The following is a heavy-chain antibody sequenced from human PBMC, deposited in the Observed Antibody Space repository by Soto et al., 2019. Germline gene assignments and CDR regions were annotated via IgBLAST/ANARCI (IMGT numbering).Heavy chain of an antibody. CDR2: IWYDGSNK. CDR1: GFTFSSYG. D-gene: IGHD3-3*01. V-gene: IGHV3-33*01. J-gene: IGHJ3*02. Sequence: GGSLRLSCAASGFTFSSYGMHWVRQAPGKGLEWVAVIWYDGSNKYYADSVKGRFTISRDNSKNTLYPQMNSLRAEDTAVYYCASELRSLTAFDAFDIWGQGTMVTVSS. CDR3: ASELRSLTAFDAFDI.